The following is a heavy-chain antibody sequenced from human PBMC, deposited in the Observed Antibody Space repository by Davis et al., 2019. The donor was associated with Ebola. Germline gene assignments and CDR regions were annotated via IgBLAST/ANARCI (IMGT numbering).Heavy chain of an antibody. CDR2: ILPGDSDT. D-gene: IGHD1-26*01. J-gene: IGHJ6*02. Sequence: GESPNTSRKGSGYSFTRYWIGWGPPMPGKRLGRRGIILPGDSDTRYSPSFQGQVTISADKSISTAYLQWSSLKASDTAMYYCARHRYSGSYYYYGMDVWGQGTTVTVSS. CDR1: GYSFTRYW. V-gene: IGHV5-51*01. CDR3: ARHRYSGSYYYYGMDV.